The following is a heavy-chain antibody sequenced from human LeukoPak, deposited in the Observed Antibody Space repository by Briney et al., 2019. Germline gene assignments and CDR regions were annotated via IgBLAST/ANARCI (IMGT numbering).Heavy chain of an antibody. Sequence: SVKASCKASGGTFSSYAISWVRQAPGQGLEWMGRIIPILGIANYAQKFQGRVTMTRNTSISTAYMELSSLRSEDTAVYYCARGHYDILTGYYDHWDYWGQGTLVTVSS. CDR1: GGTFSSYA. D-gene: IGHD3-9*01. J-gene: IGHJ4*02. V-gene: IGHV1-69*04. CDR3: ARGHYDILTGYYDHWDY. CDR2: IIPILGIA.